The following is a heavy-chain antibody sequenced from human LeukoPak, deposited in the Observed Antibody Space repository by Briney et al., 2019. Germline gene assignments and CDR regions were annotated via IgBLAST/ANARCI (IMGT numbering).Heavy chain of an antibody. J-gene: IGHJ4*02. CDR3: ARMIRVGYGDPFDY. V-gene: IGHV1-2*02. D-gene: IGHD2-21*02. CDR2: INPKSGGT. CDR1: GNTLTGYY. Sequence: GTSVKVSCKPSGNTLTGYYMHWVRQAPGQGLEWMGWINPKSGGTNYAQKFQGRVTMTRDTSINATYMELSRLTSDDTAVYYCARMIRVGYGDPFDYWGQGTPVTVSS.